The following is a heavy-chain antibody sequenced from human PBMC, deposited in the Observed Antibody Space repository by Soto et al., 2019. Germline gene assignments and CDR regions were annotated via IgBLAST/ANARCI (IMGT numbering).Heavy chain of an antibody. V-gene: IGHV3-30*18. CDR3: AKDLVGATFGPFD. D-gene: IGHD1-26*01. Sequence: VGSLRLSCAASGFTFSSYGMHWVRQAPGKGLEWVAVISYDGSNKYYADFVKGRFTISRDNSKNTLYLQMNSLRAEDTAVYYCAKDLVGATFGPFDWGQGTLVTVSS. J-gene: IGHJ4*02. CDR1: GFTFSSYG. CDR2: ISYDGSNK.